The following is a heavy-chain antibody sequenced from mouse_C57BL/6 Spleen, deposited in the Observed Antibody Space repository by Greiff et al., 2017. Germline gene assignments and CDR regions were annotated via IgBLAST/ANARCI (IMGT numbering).Heavy chain of an antibody. CDR3: DRGCPWFAY. Sequence: VMLVESGPGLVAPSQSLSITCTVSGFSLPSYAISWVRQPPGQGLEWLGVIWPGGGTNYNSALKYRLGTSKDNAKSQVFLRMNSLQTDDTARDYCDRGCPWFAYWGQGTLVTVSA. CDR2: IWPGGGT. J-gene: IGHJ3*01. V-gene: IGHV2-9-1*01. CDR1: GFSLPSYA.